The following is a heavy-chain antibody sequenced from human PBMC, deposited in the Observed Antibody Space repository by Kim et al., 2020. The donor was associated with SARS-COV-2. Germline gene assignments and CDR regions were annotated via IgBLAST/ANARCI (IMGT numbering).Heavy chain of an antibody. CDR2: INHSGST. V-gene: IGHV4-34*01. D-gene: IGHD2-15*01. Sequence: SETLSLTCAVYGGSFSGYYWSWIRQPPGKGLEWIGEINHSGSTNYNPSLKSRVTISVDTSKNQFSLKLSSVTAADTAVYYCARGPRVVVAATRWFDPWGQGTLVTVSS. CDR1: GGSFSGYY. CDR3: ARGPRVVVAATRWFDP. J-gene: IGHJ5*02.